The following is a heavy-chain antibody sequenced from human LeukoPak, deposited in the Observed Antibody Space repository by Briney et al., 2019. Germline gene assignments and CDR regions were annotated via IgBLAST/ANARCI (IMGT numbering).Heavy chain of an antibody. Sequence: GASVKVSCKASGYTFTSYGICWVRQAPGQGLEWMGWISAYNGNTNYAQKLQGRVTMTTDTSTSTAYMELRSLRSDDTAVYYCARESRQQLVPNFDYWGQGTLVTVSS. CDR3: ARESRQQLVPNFDY. CDR2: ISAYNGNT. D-gene: IGHD6-13*01. J-gene: IGHJ4*02. V-gene: IGHV1-18*01. CDR1: GYTFTSYG.